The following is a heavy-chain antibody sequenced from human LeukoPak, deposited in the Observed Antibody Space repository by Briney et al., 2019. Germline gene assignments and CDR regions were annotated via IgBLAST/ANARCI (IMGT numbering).Heavy chain of an antibody. Sequence: PSETLSLTCTVSGGSISSYYWSWIRQPPGKGLEWIGYIYYSGSTNYNPSLKSRVTISVDTSKSQFSLKLSSVTAADTAVYYCASSGYSYFDYWGQGTLVTVSS. J-gene: IGHJ4*02. D-gene: IGHD3-22*01. V-gene: IGHV4-59*01. CDR3: ASSGYSYFDY. CDR1: GGSISSYY. CDR2: IYYSGST.